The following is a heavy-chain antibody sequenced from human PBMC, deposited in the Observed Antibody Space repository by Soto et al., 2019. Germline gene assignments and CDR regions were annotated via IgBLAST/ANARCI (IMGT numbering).Heavy chain of an antibody. CDR2: IYWDDDK. Sequence: SGPTLVNPTQTLTLTCTFSGFSLSTSGVGVGWIRQPPGKALEWLALIYWDDDKRYSPSLKSRLTITKDTSKNQVVLTVTNMDPVDTATYYCARPLIDIVVVPAAIGAFDIWGQGTMVTVSS. J-gene: IGHJ3*02. CDR3: ARPLIDIVVVPAAIGAFDI. D-gene: IGHD2-2*01. V-gene: IGHV2-5*02. CDR1: GFSLSTSGVG.